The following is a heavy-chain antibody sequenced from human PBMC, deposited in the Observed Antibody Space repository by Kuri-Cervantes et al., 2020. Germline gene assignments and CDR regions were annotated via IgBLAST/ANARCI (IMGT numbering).Heavy chain of an antibody. CDR3: AGDSTPHYGMDV. CDR1: GFTFSSYA. Sequence: GESLKISCAASGFTFSSYAMHWVRQAPGKGLEWVAVISYDGSNKYYADSVKGRFTISRDNSKNTLYLQMNSLRAEDTAVYYCAGDSTPHYGMDVWGQGTTVTGSS. V-gene: IGHV3-30-3*01. J-gene: IGHJ6*02. D-gene: IGHD2/OR15-2a*01. CDR2: ISYDGSNK.